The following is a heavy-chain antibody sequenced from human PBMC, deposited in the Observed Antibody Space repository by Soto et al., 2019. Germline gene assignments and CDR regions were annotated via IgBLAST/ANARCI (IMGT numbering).Heavy chain of an antibody. CDR3: ARDRSPTFRVVVTAAPAWFVP. V-gene: IGHV3-30-3*01. J-gene: IGHJ5*02. D-gene: IGHD2-21*02. CDR2: ISYDGSNK. Sequence: QVQLVESGGGVVQPGRSLRLSCAASGFTFSSYAMHWVRQAPGKGLEWVAVISYDGSNKYYADSGKGRFTISRDNSKKTLYLQMNSLRVVDTAVYYCARDRSPTFRVVVTAAPAWFVPWGQGPLVTVSS. CDR1: GFTFSSYA.